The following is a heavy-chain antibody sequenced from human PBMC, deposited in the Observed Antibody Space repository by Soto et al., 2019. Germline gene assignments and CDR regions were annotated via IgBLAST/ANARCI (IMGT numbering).Heavy chain of an antibody. D-gene: IGHD3-10*01. CDR1: GFTFSSYA. J-gene: IGHJ4*02. Sequence: EVQLVESGGGLVQPGGSLRLSCAASGFTFSSYAMHWVRQAPGKGLEYVSVISGNGDSTYYANSVKGRFTISRDNSKNTLYLQMGRLRAEDMAVYYCARRGYGLYFAYWGQGTLVTVSS. V-gene: IGHV3-64*01. CDR3: ARRGYGLYFAY. CDR2: ISGNGDST.